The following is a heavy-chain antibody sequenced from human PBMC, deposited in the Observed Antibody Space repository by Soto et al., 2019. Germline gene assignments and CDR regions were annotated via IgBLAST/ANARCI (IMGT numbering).Heavy chain of an antibody. CDR1: GFTFSSYA. J-gene: IGHJ6*02. Sequence: ESGGGVVQPGRSLRLSCAASGFTFSSYAMHWVRQAPGKGLAWVAVISYDGSNKYYADSVKGRFTISRDNSKNTLYLQMNSLRAEDTAVYYCARDRGYGWILRFSGMDVWGQGTTVTVSS. CDR2: ISYDGSNK. CDR3: ARDRGYGWILRFSGMDV. D-gene: IGHD1-1*01. V-gene: IGHV3-30-3*01.